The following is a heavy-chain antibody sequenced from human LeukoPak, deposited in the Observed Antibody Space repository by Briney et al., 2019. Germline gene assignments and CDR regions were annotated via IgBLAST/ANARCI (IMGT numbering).Heavy chain of an antibody. V-gene: IGHV1-2*02. CDR3: ARDHYYGSGSYPNLFDL. J-gene: IGHJ5*02. CDR1: GYTFTGYY. CDR2: INPNSGGT. D-gene: IGHD3-10*01. Sequence: ASVKVSCKDSGYTFTGYYVHWVRQAPGQGLEWMGWINPNSGGTNYAQKFQGRVTMTRDTSISTAYMELSRLRSDDTAVYYCARDHYYGSGSYPNLFDLWGEGTLVTVSS.